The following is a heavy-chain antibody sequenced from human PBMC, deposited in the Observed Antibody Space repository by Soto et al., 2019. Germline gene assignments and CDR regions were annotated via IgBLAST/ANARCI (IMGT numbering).Heavy chain of an antibody. CDR1: GFSLSRFG. J-gene: IGHJ6*02. V-gene: IGHV3-33*01. CDR2: IWYDDTNK. Sequence: PGGSLRLSCAASGFSLSRFGMHWVRQAPGKGLEWVALIWYDDTNKYYADSVQGRFTISRDISKNTLYLEMNSLRGEDTAVYYCARDHVSPGNRWNYYYGMDVWGQGTTVTVSS. D-gene: IGHD1-1*01. CDR3: ARDHVSPGNRWNYYYGMDV.